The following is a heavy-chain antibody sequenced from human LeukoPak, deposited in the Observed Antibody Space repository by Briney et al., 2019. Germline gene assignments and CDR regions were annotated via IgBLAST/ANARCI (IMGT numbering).Heavy chain of an antibody. CDR1: GGSISSSSYY. V-gene: IGHV4-39*07. CDR2: IYYSGST. J-gene: IGHJ4*02. Sequence: PSETLSLTCTVSGGSISSSSYYWGWIRQPPGKGLEWIGSIYYSGSTNYNPSLRSRATISVDTSKNQFSLRLTSVTASDTAVYYCARDVNYWGQGTLVTVSS. CDR3: ARDVNY.